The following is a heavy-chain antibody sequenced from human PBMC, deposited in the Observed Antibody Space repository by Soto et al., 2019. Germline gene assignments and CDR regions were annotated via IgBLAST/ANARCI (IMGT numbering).Heavy chain of an antibody. CDR3: ARDRTMYYDFWSGLDAFDI. CDR2: INAGNGNT. CDR1: GYTFTSYA. J-gene: IGHJ3*02. Sequence: ASVKVSCKASGYTFTSYAMHWVRQAPGQRLEWMGWINAGNGNTKYSQKFQGRVTITRDTSASTAYMELSSLRSEDTAVYYCARDRTMYYDFWSGLDAFDIWGQGTMVTVSS. D-gene: IGHD3-3*01. V-gene: IGHV1-3*01.